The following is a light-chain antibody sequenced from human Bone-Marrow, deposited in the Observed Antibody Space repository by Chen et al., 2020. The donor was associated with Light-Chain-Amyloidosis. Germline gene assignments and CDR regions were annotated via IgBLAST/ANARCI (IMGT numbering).Light chain of an antibody. CDR1: NIGSTS. J-gene: IGLJ3*02. CDR3: QGWERSRDRPV. CDR2: EDS. Sequence: SYVLSQPSSVSVAPAQTATIARGGNNIGSTSVHWYQQPPGKAPLLLVYEDSDRPSWIPERLSGSDSGNTATRTISRVEAGDEDYYYGQGWERSRDRPVFGGGTQLTVL. V-gene: IGLV3-21*02.